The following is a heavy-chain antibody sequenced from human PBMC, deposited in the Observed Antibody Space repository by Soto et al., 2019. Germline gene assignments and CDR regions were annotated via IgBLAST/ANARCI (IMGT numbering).Heavy chain of an antibody. V-gene: IGHV3-64D*06. J-gene: IGHJ4*02. CDR3: VKGAIVVVVPFDY. CDR1: GFTFSSYA. D-gene: IGHD2-15*01. CDR2: ISSNGGST. Sequence: GGSLRLSCSASGFTFSSYAMHWVRQAPGKGLEYVSAISSNGGSTYYADSVKGRFTISRDNSKNTLYLQMSSLRAEDTAVYYCVKGAIVVVVPFDYWGQGTLVTVSS.